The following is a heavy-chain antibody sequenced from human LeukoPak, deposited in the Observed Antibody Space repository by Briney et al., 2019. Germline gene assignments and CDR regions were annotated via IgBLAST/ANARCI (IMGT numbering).Heavy chain of an antibody. J-gene: IGHJ3*02. CDR1: GFTVSSNY. CDR3: ASGIWHDAFDI. D-gene: IGHD2/OR15-2a*01. CDR2: IYSGGST. Sequence: PGGSLRLSCAASGFTVSSNYMSWVRQAPGKGLEWVSVIYSGGSTYYADTVKGRFTISRDNSKNTLYLQMNSLRAEDTAVYYCASGIWHDAFDIWGQGTMVTVSS. V-gene: IGHV3-53*01.